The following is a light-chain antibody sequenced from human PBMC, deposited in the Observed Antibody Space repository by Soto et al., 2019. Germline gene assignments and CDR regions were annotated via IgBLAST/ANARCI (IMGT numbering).Light chain of an antibody. CDR3: QQRSSWPRT. V-gene: IGKV3D-20*02. CDR2: DAS. J-gene: IGKJ4*02. Sequence: LGFKQPRGTLPLSPRQSPTLPCRGARRRISSQLAWYQQKPGQAPRLLIHDASSRATGIPDRFTGSGSGTDFTLTISRLEPEDFAVYYCQQRSSWPRTFGRGTKVDIK. CDR1: RRRISSQ.